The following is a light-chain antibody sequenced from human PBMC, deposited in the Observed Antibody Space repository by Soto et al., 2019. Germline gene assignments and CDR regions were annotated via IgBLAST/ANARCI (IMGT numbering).Light chain of an antibody. CDR3: QAYDSSLSGRV. Sequence: QSVLTQPPSVSGAPGQRVTISCTGTSSNIGAGYDVHWYQQAPGTAPKLLVYGNNNRPSGFPDRFSGSKSGTSASLAITGLQAEDEADYYCQAYDSSLSGRVFGTGTKLTVL. CDR2: GNN. CDR1: SSNIGAGYD. V-gene: IGLV1-40*01. J-gene: IGLJ1*01.